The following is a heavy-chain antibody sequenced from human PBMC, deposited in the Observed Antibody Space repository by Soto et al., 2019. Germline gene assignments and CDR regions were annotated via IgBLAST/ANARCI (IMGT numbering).Heavy chain of an antibody. V-gene: IGHV1-18*01. J-gene: IGHJ3*02. CDR3: ARRIQSAYPITLSWAFDI. CDR1: GYTFTSYG. D-gene: IGHD5-12*01. CDR2: ISAYNGNT. Sequence: ASVKVSCKASGYTFTSYGISWVRQAPGQGLEWMGWISAYNGNTNYAQKLQGRVTMTTDTSTGTAYMELRSRRSDDTAVDYCARRIQSAYPITLSWAFDIWGQGTMVTVSS.